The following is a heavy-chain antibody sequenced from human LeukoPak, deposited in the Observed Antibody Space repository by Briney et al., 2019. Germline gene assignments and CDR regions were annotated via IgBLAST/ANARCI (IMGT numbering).Heavy chain of an antibody. V-gene: IGHV1-46*01. Sequence: ASVKVSCKASGYTFTSYYMHWVRQAPGQGLEWMGIINPSGGSTSYAQKFQGRVTMTRNTSISTAYMELSSLRSEDTAVYYCARGLENYYDSGGYDYWGQGTLVTVSS. CDR1: GYTFTSYY. CDR2: INPSGGST. CDR3: ARGLENYYDSGGYDY. J-gene: IGHJ4*02. D-gene: IGHD3-22*01.